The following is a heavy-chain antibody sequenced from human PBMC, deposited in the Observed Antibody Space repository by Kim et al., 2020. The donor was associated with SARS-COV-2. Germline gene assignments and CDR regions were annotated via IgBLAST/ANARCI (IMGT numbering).Heavy chain of an antibody. Sequence: RFTISRDNAKNTLYLQMNSLRAEDTAVYYCARDPRETKIAAAGGYYYMDVWGKGTTVTVSS. V-gene: IGHV3-74*01. CDR3: ARDPRETKIAAAGGYYYMDV. J-gene: IGHJ6*03. D-gene: IGHD6-13*01.